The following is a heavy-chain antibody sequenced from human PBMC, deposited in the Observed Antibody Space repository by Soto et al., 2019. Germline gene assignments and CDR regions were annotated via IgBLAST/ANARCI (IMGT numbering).Heavy chain of an antibody. CDR1: GRSISSYY. CDR2: IYTSGST. D-gene: IGHD1-26*01. Sequence: SETLSLTCTVSGRSISSYYWSWIRQPAGKGLEWIGRIYTSGSTNYNPSLKSRVTMSVDTSKNQFSLKLSSVTAADTAVYYCARDRVGRGSWAHSKWFDPWGQGTLVTVSS. CDR3: ARDRVGRGSWAHSKWFDP. V-gene: IGHV4-4*07. J-gene: IGHJ5*02.